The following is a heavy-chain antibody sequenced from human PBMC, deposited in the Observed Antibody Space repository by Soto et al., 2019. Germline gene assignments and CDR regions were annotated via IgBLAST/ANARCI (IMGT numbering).Heavy chain of an antibody. CDR3: ARGGVGGIGAYFDY. V-gene: IGHV4-59*01. J-gene: IGHJ4*02. CDR2: IHYFGST. D-gene: IGHD6-13*01. Sequence: SETLSLTCSASSSSIRSYYWSWIRQPPGKGLEWIGYIHYFGSTKYNPSIKRRVTISVDTSKKQFSLKLSSVTVAYTSGYYCARGGVGGIGAYFDYMGQGTLVTVS. CDR1: SSSIRSYY.